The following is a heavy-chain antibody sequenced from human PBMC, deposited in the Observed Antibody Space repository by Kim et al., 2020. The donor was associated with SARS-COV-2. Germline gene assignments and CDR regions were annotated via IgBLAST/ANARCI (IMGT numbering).Heavy chain of an antibody. CDR2: IYYTGST. J-gene: IGHJ4*02. CDR3: ARTAYSSSWTGLDY. CDR1: GGSISSYR. V-gene: IGHV4-59*08. D-gene: IGHD6-13*01. Sequence: SETLSLTCTVSGGSISSYRWSWIRQPPGKGLEWIGYIYYTGSTNYNPSLKSRVTISVDTSKNQFSLKLSSMTAADTAVYYCARTAYSSSWTGLDYWGQGT.